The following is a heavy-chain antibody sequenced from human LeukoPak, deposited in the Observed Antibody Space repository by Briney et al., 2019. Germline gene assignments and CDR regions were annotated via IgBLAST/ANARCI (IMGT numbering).Heavy chain of an antibody. CDR3: ARASSSWSTYYYYYMDV. J-gene: IGHJ6*03. D-gene: IGHD6-13*01. CDR1: GGSISSSSYY. CDR2: IYYTGTT. Sequence: PSEALSLTCTVSGGSISSSSYYWGWLRQPPGKGLEWIGSIYYTGTTYYNPSLKSRVTISVDTSKNQFSLKLSSVTAADTAVYYCARASSSWSTYYYYYMDVWGKGTTVTISS. V-gene: IGHV4-39*07.